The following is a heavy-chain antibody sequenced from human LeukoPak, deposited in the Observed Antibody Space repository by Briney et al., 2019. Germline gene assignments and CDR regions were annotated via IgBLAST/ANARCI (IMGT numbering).Heavy chain of an antibody. CDR3: AGDVVGGGNFDY. J-gene: IGHJ4*02. D-gene: IGHD1-26*01. Sequence: SETLSLTCTVSGDSISSYYWSWIRQPPGKGLEWIGCSYYSGSTNYNPSLKSRVTISVDTSKNQFSLKLSSVTAADTAVYYCAGDVVGGGNFDYWGQGILVTVSS. CDR1: GDSISSYY. CDR2: SYYSGST. V-gene: IGHV4-59*01.